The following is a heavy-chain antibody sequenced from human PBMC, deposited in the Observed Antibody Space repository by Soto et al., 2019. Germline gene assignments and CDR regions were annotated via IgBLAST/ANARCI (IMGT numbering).Heavy chain of an antibody. CDR1: GFSLSNARMG. CDR2: IFSNDET. V-gene: IGHV2-26*01. D-gene: IGHD2-21*01. Sequence: QVTLKESGPVLVKPTETLTLTCTVSGFSLSNARMGVSWIRQPPGKALEWLAHIFSNDETAYSTSLKTRLTTSKDTSKSQVVLTMANMDPVDTATYYCARTVARMDLDYWGQGTLVTVSS. J-gene: IGHJ4*02. CDR3: ARTVARMDLDY.